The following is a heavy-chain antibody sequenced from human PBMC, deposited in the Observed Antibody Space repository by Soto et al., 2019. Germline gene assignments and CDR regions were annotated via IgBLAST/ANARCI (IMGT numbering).Heavy chain of an antibody. V-gene: IGHV1-69*12. J-gene: IGHJ2*01. CDR1: GGTFSSYA. CDR2: IIPIFGTA. D-gene: IGHD4-17*01. Sequence: QVQLVQSGAEVKKPGSSVKVSCKASGGTFSSYAISWVRQAPGQGLEWMGGIIPIFGTANYAQKCQGRVTITADESPSTAYMELSSLRSEDTAVYYCAIPTPVTAPWYFDLWGRGTLVTVSS. CDR3: AIPTPVTAPWYFDL.